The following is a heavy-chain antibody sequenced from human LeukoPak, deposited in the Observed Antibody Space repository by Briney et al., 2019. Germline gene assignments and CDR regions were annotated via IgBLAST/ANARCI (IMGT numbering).Heavy chain of an antibody. CDR2: ISWNSGSI. D-gene: IGHD1-14*01. V-gene: IGHV3-9*01. CDR1: GFTFDDYA. J-gene: IGHJ4*02. CDR3: AREPEGLADY. Sequence: PGGSLRLSCAASGFTFDDYAMHWVRQAPGKGLEWVSGISWNSGSIGYADSVKGRFTISRDNAKNSLYLQMNSLRAEDTAVYYCAREPEGLADYWGQGTLVTVSS.